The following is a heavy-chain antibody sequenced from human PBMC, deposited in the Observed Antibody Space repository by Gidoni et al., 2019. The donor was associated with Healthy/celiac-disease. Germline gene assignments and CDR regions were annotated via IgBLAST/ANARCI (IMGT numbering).Heavy chain of an antibody. CDR1: GGSISSYY. CDR2: IYTSGST. Sequence: QVQLQESGPGLVKPSETLSLTCTVSGGSISSYYWRWIRQPAGKGLEWIGRIYTSGSTNYNPSLKSRVTMSVDTSKNQFSLMLSSVTAADTAVYYCARDPYSSGWYGSDYWGQGTLVTVSS. J-gene: IGHJ4*02. CDR3: ARDPYSSGWYGSDY. V-gene: IGHV4-4*07. D-gene: IGHD6-19*01.